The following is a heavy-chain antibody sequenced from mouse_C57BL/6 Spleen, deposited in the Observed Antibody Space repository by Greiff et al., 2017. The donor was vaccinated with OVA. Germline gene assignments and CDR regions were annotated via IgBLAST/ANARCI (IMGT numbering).Heavy chain of an antibody. J-gene: IGHJ2*01. V-gene: IGHV5-9-1*02. CDR3: TRAPTTVVVPYFDY. D-gene: IGHD1-1*01. Sequence: EVQVVESGEGLVKPGGSLKLSCAASGFTFSSYAMSWVRQTPEKRLEWVAYISSGGDYIYYADTVKGRFTISRDNARNTLYLQMSSLKSEDTAMYYCTRAPTTVVVPYFDYWGQGTTLTVSS. CDR2: ISSGGDYI. CDR1: GFTFSSYA.